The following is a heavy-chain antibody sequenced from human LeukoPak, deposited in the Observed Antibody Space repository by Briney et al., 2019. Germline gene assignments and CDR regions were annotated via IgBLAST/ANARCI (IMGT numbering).Heavy chain of an antibody. CDR2: IYYSGST. V-gene: IGHV4-59*01. D-gene: IGHD6-6*01. Sequence: SETLSLTCTVSGGSISSYYWSWIRQPPGKGLEWIGYIYYSGSTNYNSSLKSRVTISVDTSKNQFSLKLSSVTAADTAVYYCASSPIAARTFDYWGQGTLVTVSS. J-gene: IGHJ4*02. CDR1: GGSISSYY. CDR3: ASSPIAARTFDY.